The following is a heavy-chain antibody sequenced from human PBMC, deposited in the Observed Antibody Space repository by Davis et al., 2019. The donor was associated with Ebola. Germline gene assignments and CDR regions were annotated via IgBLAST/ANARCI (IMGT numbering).Heavy chain of an antibody. J-gene: IGHJ6*02. CDR2: ISSSGYYI. Sequence: PGGSLRLPCAASGFTFSSKSMNWVRQAPGKGLEWVSSISSSGYYIYYADSVRGRFTISRDNAKYSLYLQMKSLRAEDTAVYYCARSDVWGQGTTVTVSS. V-gene: IGHV3-21*01. CDR1: GFTFSSKS. CDR3: ARSDV.